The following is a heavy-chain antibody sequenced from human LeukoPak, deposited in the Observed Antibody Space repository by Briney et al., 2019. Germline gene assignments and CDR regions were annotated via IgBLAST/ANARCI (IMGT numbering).Heavy chain of an antibody. Sequence: PGGSLRLSCAASGFTFSSYGMHWVRQAPGKGLEWVAFIRYDGSNKYYADSVKGRFTISRDNAKNSLYLQMNSLRAEDTAVYYCARGGFDYWGQGTLVTVSS. CDR3: ARGGFDY. J-gene: IGHJ4*02. V-gene: IGHV3-30*02. D-gene: IGHD3-16*01. CDR2: IRYDGSNK. CDR1: GFTFSSYG.